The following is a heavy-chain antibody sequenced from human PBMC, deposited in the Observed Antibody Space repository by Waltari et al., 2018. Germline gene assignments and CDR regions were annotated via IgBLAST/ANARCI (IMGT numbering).Heavy chain of an antibody. J-gene: IGHJ3*02. CDR1: GDTFSNYA. CDR3: ARDSVVGAEMGAFDI. D-gene: IGHD1-26*01. Sequence: QVQLVQSGAAVKKPGSSVKVSCKAPGDTFSNYAIRSVRQDRGQGLEWMGGIIPIFDTTNYAQKFQGRVTMTADKSTSTAYIELSSLRSEDTAMYYCARDSVVGAEMGAFDIWGQGTMVTVSS. V-gene: IGHV1-69*14. CDR2: IIPIFDTT.